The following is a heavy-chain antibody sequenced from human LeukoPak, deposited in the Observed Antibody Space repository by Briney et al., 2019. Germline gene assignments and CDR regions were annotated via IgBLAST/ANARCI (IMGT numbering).Heavy chain of an antibody. CDR2: IKQDGSET. V-gene: IGHV3-7*01. CDR3: ASIQIVVVHLDSGDAFDI. D-gene: IGHD3-22*01. CDR1: RFTFSDYW. J-gene: IGHJ3*02. Sequence: GGSLRLSCATSRFTFSDYWMTWVRQAPGKGLEWVANIKQDGSETYYVDSVKGRFTVSRGNAKNSLYLQMNSLRAGDTAVYYCASIQIVVVHLDSGDAFDIWGQGTMVTVSS.